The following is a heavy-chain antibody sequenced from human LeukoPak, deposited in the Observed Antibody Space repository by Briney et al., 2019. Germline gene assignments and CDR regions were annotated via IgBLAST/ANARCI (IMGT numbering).Heavy chain of an antibody. CDR1: GFTFSSFS. CDR3: ARDAILRYFDWFNWFDP. V-gene: IGHV3-48*04. CDR2: ISSTSSSI. J-gene: IGHJ5*02. Sequence: PGGSLRLSCAASGFTFSSFSMNWVRQAPGKGLEWVAQISSTSSSIYYADSMRGRFTISRDNAKNSLYLQMNSLRAEDTAVYYCARDAILRYFDWFNWFDPWGQGTLVTVSS. D-gene: IGHD3-9*01.